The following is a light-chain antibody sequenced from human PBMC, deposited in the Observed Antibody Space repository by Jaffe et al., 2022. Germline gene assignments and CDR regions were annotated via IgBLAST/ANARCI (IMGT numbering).Light chain of an antibody. CDR1: TSDVGAYNY. CDR2: EVI. Sequence: QSVLTQPASVSAFPGQSITISCTGSTSDVGAYNYVSWYQQYPGKAPKLMIYEVIYRPSGVSSRFSASKSGNTASLTISGLQAEDEADYYCSSFTSNTLVIFGGGTKLTVL. V-gene: IGLV2-14*01. J-gene: IGLJ2*01. CDR3: SSFTSNTLVI.